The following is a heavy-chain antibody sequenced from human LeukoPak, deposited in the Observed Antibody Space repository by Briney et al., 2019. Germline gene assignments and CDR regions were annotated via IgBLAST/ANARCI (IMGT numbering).Heavy chain of an antibody. CDR3: ASGILDYDFWSGSLYFDY. V-gene: IGHV3-21*01. J-gene: IGHJ4*02. CDR2: ISSSSSYI. CDR1: GFTFSSYS. Sequence: GGSLRLSCAASGFTFSSYSMNWVRQAPGKGLEWVSSISSSSSYIYYADSVKGRFTISRDNAKNSLYLQMNSLRAEDTAVYYCASGILDYDFWSGSLYFDYWGQGTLATVSS. D-gene: IGHD3-3*01.